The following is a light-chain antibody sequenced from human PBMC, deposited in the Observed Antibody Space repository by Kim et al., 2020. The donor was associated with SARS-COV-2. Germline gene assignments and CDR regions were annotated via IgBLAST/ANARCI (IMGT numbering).Light chain of an antibody. V-gene: IGKV3-11*02. Sequence: PGERVTLSCRASQIVGNYLAWYQQKPGQAPRLLIYDASQRATAIPTRFSGSGSVRDFTLTITGVEPEDFAVYYCQLRNGWPPTLTFGGGTKVDIK. CDR1: QIVGNY. CDR3: QLRNGWPPTLT. J-gene: IGKJ4*01. CDR2: DAS.